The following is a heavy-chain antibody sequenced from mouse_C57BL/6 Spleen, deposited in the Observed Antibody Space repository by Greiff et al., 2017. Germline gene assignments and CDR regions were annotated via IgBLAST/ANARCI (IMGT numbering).Heavy chain of an antibody. Sequence: DVKLQESGGGLVQPGGSMKLSCVASGFTFSNYWMNWVRQSPEKGLEWVAHIRLKCDTYATHYAVSVQGRFTISRDDSKSSVYLQMNNLRAKDTGIYYCTRDLYAMDYWGQGTSVTVSS. CDR2: IRLKCDTYAT. CDR3: TRDLYAMDY. J-gene: IGHJ4*01. CDR1: GFTFSNYW. V-gene: IGHV6-3*01.